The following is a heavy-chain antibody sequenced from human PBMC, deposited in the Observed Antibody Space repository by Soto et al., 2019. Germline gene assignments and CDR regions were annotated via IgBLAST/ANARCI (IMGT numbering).Heavy chain of an antibody. CDR1: GFTFSSYA. Sequence: PGGSLRLSCAASGFTFSSYAMHWVRQAPGKGLEWVAVISYDGSNKYYADSVKGRFTISRDNSKNTLYLQMNSLRAEDTAVYYCARDMGYCSSTSCPTPYYYGMDVWGQGTTVTVSS. CDR2: ISYDGSNK. D-gene: IGHD2-2*01. V-gene: IGHV3-30-3*01. CDR3: ARDMGYCSSTSCPTPYYYGMDV. J-gene: IGHJ6*02.